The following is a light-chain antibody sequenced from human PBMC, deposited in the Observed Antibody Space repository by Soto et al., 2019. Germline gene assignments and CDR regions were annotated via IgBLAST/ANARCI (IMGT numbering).Light chain of an antibody. CDR2: GAS. Sequence: EIVLTQSPGTLSLSPGERATLSCRASQSVSNNYLAWYQQKPGQAPRPLIYGASNRATGIPDRFSGSGSGTDFTLTISRLEPEDFAVYYCQQRSNLPPFTFSPGTKVDIK. CDR3: QQRSNLPPFT. J-gene: IGKJ3*01. CDR1: QSVSNNY. V-gene: IGKV3D-20*02.